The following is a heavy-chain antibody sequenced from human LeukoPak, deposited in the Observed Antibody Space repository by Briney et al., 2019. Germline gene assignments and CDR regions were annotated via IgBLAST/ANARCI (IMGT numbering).Heavy chain of an antibody. J-gene: IGHJ2*01. D-gene: IGHD6-13*01. Sequence: SETLSLTCTVSGGSISSSSYYWVWIRQPPGKGLEWIGSIYYSGSTYYNPSLKSRVTISVDTSKNQFSLKLSSVTAADTAVYYCARGEAAAAADWYFDLWGRGTLVTVSS. CDR3: ARGEAAAAADWYFDL. CDR1: GGSISSSSYY. V-gene: IGHV4-39*07. CDR2: IYYSGST.